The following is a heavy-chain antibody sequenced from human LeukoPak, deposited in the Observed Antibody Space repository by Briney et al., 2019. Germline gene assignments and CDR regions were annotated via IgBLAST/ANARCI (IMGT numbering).Heavy chain of an antibody. V-gene: IGHV3-66*01. CDR1: GFTFSSYA. CDR3: AKDATNGWWDNFDT. Sequence: GGSLRLSCAASGFTFSSYAMSWVRQAPGKGLEWVSVIYSGGSTYYTDSVKGRFTISRDNSKNTVYLQMSNLRAEDTAVYYCAKDATNGWWDNFDTWGQGTLVTVSS. J-gene: IGHJ4*02. D-gene: IGHD6-19*01. CDR2: IYSGGST.